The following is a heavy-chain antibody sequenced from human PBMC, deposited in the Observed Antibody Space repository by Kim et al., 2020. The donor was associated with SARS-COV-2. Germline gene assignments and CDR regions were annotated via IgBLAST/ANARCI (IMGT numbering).Heavy chain of an antibody. CDR1: GFTFSSYA. V-gene: IGHV3-23*01. CDR3: ANSGSSVRDYFDY. CDR2: ISGSGGST. D-gene: IGHD1-26*01. Sequence: GGSLRLSCAASGFTFSSYAMSWVRQAPGKGLEWVSAISGSGGSTYYADSVKGRFTISRDNSKNTLYLQMNSLRAEDTAVYYCANSGSSVRDYFDYWGQGTLVTVSS. J-gene: IGHJ4*02.